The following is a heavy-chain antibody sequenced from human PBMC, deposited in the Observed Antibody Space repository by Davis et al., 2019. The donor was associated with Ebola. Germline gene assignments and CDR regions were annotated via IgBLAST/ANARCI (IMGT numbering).Heavy chain of an antibody. V-gene: IGHV4-4*02. CDR2: INHSGST. CDR1: GFTFSNAW. CDR3: AREGPEGDFDY. J-gene: IGHJ4*02. Sequence: GSLRLSCAASGFTFSNAWMSWIRQPPGKGLEWIGEINHSGSTNYNPSLKSRVTISVDTSKNQFSLKLSSVTAADTAVYYCAREGPEGDFDYWGQGTLVTVSS.